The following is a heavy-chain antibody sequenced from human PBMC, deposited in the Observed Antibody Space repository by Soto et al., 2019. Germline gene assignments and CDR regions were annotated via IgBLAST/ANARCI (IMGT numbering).Heavy chain of an antibody. J-gene: IGHJ6*02. D-gene: IGHD3-3*01. CDR3: ARGPIHYDFWSGYPGWFAP. CDR2: INHSGST. Sequence: PSETLSLTCAVYGGSFSGYYWSWIRQPPGKGLEWIGEINHSGSTNYNPSLKSRVTISVDTSKNQFSLKLTSVTAADTSVYYCARGPIHYDFWSGYPGWFAPWGQGTTVTVSS. CDR1: GGSFSGYY. V-gene: IGHV4-34*01.